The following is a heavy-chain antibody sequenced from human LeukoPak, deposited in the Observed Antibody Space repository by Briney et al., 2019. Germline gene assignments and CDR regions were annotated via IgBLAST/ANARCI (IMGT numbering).Heavy chain of an antibody. D-gene: IGHD6-6*01. J-gene: IGHJ6*02. CDR3: ASQDYSSSSRPVYYYGMDV. V-gene: IGHV1-69*04. CDR1: GGTFSSYA. Sequence: SVKVSCKASGGTFSSYAISWVRQAPGQGLEWMGRIIPTLGIANYAQKFQGRVTITADKSTSTAYMELSSLRSEDTAVYYCASQDYSSSSRPVYYYGMDVWGQGTTVTVSS. CDR2: IIPTLGIA.